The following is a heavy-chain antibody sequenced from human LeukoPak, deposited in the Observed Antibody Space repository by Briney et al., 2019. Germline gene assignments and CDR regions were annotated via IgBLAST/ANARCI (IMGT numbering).Heavy chain of an antibody. CDR2: IYYSGST. CDR1: GGSISSSSYY. Sequence: SETLSLTCTVSGGSISSSSYYWGWIRQPPGKGLEWIGSIYYSGSTYYNPSLKSRVTISVDTSKNQFSLKLSSVTAADTAVYYCARQRISVGSTFMVRGVIVRAFDYWGQGTLVTVSS. D-gene: IGHD3-10*01. J-gene: IGHJ4*02. V-gene: IGHV4-39*01. CDR3: ARQRISVGSTFMVRGVIVRAFDY.